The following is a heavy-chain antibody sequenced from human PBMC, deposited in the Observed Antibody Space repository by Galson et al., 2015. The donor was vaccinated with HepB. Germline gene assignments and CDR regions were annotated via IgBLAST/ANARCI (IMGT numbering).Heavy chain of an antibody. J-gene: IGHJ2*01. CDR2: ISSSSSYT. Sequence: SLRLSCAASGFTFSDYYMSWIRQAPGKGLEWVSYISSSSSYTNYADSVKGRFTISRDNAKNSLYLQMNSLRAEDTAVYYCARVSSSWYEESYWYFDLWGRGTLVTVSS. CDR3: ARVSSSWYEESYWYFDL. CDR1: GFTFSDYY. V-gene: IGHV3-11*05. D-gene: IGHD6-13*01.